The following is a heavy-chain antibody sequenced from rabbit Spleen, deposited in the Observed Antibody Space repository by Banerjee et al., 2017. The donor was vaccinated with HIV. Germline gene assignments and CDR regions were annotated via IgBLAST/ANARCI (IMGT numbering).Heavy chain of an antibody. D-gene: IGHD6-1*01. Sequence: TWYASWAKGRFTISKSTSLNTVTLQMTSLTDADTATYFCARDLALYGGYGYDLWGPGTLVTVS. CDR3: ARDLALYGGYGYDL. J-gene: IGHJ4*01. V-gene: IGHV1S43*01. CDR2: T.